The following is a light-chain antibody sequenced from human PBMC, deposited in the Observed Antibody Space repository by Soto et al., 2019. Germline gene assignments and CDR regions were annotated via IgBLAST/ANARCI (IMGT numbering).Light chain of an antibody. Sequence: QSALTQPASVSGYPGQSITISCTGTSSDVGGYNYDSWYQQHPGKAPKLMIYDVSNRPSGVSTRFSGSKSGNTASLTISGLQAEDEADYFCSSYTSSSTLEFGGGTKVTVL. J-gene: IGLJ2*01. V-gene: IGLV2-14*01. CDR1: SSDVGGYNY. CDR2: DVS. CDR3: SSYTSSSTLE.